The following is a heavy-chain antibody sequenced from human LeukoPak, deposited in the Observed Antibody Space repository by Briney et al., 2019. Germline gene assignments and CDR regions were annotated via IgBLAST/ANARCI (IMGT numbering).Heavy chain of an antibody. CDR1: GYTFTSYD. D-gene: IGHD3-22*01. Sequence: ASVKVSCKASGYTFTSYDINWVRQATGQGLEWMVWMNPNSGNTGYAQKFQGRVTMTRNTSISTAYMELSSLRSEDTAVYYCARSDYDSSGYYLLVDYWGQGTLVTVSS. V-gene: IGHV1-8*01. J-gene: IGHJ4*02. CDR2: MNPNSGNT. CDR3: ARSDYDSSGYYLLVDY.